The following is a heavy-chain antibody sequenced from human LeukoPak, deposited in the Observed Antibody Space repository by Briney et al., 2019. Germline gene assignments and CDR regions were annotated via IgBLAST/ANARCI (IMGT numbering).Heavy chain of an antibody. CDR3: ARRRRYGGYYFDY. J-gene: IGHJ4*02. D-gene: IGHD3-10*01. V-gene: IGHV5-51*01. Sequence: GEPLKISCNGSVYSFTSYWIGWVRQMPGKLLEWMGIIYAGDSDTRYSPSFQGQVTISAGKSISTAYLQWSSLKASDTAMYYCARRRRYGGYYFDYWGQGTLVTVSS. CDR2: IYAGDSDT. CDR1: VYSFTSYW.